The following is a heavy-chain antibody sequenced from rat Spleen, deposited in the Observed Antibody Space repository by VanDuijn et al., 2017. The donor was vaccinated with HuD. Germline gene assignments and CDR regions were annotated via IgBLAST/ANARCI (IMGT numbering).Heavy chain of an antibody. D-gene: IGHD5-1*01. V-gene: IGHV5-25*01. Sequence: EVQLVESGGGLVQPGGSLKLSCAASGFTFSDHNMAWVRQAPRKGLEWVASITNGGGSTSYPDSVKGRFTISRNNTKSTLYLQMDSLGSEDTATYYCARQNWPYYFDYWGQGVMVTVSS. CDR2: ITNGGGST. CDR3: ARQNWPYYFDY. J-gene: IGHJ2*01. CDR1: GFTFSDHN.